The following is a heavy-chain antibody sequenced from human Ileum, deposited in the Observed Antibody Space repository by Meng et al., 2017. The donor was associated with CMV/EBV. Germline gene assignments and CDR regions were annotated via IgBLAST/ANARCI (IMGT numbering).Heavy chain of an antibody. D-gene: IGHD4-11*01. CDR2: ISGSGGST. CDR3: AKSGLQSLPAYYYPMDV. J-gene: IGHJ6*02. V-gene: IGHV3-23*01. CDR1: GFTFSSYA. Sequence: GESLKISCAASGFTFSSYAMSWVRQAPGKGLEWVSAISGSGGSTYYADSVKGRFTISRDNSKNTLYLQMNSLRAEDTAIYYCAKSGLQSLPAYYYPMDVWGHGTTVTVSS.